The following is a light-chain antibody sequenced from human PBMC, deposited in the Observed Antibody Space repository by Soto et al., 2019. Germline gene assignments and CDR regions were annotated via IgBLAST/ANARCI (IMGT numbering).Light chain of an antibody. CDR1: TSNIGAGS. CDR2: NNN. CDR3: ASWDDTLNGWV. J-gene: IGLJ3*02. Sequence: QSVLTQPPSASGTPGQRASISCSGGTSNIGAGSVNWYQQFPGAAPKLLIYNNNERPSGVPDRFSGSTSGTSASLAISGLRADDEAAYYCASWDDTLNGWVFGGGTQLTVL. V-gene: IGLV1-44*01.